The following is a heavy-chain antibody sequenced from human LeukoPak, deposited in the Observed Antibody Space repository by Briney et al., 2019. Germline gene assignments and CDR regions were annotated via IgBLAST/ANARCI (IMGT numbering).Heavy chain of an antibody. CDR2: INPDGTEK. V-gene: IGHV3-7*03. CDR1: GFSFSNHW. D-gene: IGHD6-19*01. CDR3: VREDRGIAVGSRCP. J-gene: IGHJ5*02. Sequence: QPGGSLRLSCAASGFSFSNHWMIWVRQAPGKGLEWVATINPDGTEKRYVDSVKGRFTISRDNGKNSLYLQMSSLRAEDTAGYYCVREDRGIAVGSRCPGAQGSLVTVSS.